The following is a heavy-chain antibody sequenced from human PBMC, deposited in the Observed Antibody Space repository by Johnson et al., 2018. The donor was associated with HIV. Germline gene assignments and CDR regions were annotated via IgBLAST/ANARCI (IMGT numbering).Heavy chain of an antibody. CDR1: GFTLRSYA. J-gene: IGHJ3*01. D-gene: IGHD3-22*01. Sequence: VQLVESGGGVVQPGRSLRLSCGASGFTLRSYAMHWVRQAPGKGLEWVALISYDGSNKYYADSVKGRFTISRDNSKNTMYLQMNSLRAEDTAVYYCAREDSSGYFDGFDVWGQGTMVTVSS. V-gene: IGHV3-30-3*01. CDR3: AREDSSGYFDGFDV. CDR2: ISYDGSNK.